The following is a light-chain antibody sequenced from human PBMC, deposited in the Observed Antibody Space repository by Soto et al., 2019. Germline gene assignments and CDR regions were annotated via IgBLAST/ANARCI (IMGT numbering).Light chain of an antibody. V-gene: IGKV3-20*01. CDR1: QSVISNS. CDR2: GAS. J-gene: IGKJ4*01. Sequence: ETVLTQSPGTLSLSPGETATLSCRASQSVISNSLAWYRQKPGQAPRLLIYGASNRATGIPDRFSGSGSGTDFTLTISRLEPEDFAVYYCQQYIRWPLTFGGGTKVEI. CDR3: QQYIRWPLT.